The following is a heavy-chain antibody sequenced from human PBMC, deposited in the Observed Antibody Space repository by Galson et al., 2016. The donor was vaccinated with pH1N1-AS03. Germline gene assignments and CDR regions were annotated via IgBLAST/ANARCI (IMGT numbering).Heavy chain of an antibody. Sequence: SLRLSCAASSGYVMNWVRQAPGKGLAWVSGLSVSGSDTYYVDSVEGRFTISSDNSKNTLFLQMDSLRAEDTALYYCTAGHYTYFWGQGTLVTVFS. D-gene: IGHD3-3*01. V-gene: IGHV3-23*01. CDR2: LSVSGSDT. CDR3: TAGHYTYF. J-gene: IGHJ4*01. CDR1: SGYV.